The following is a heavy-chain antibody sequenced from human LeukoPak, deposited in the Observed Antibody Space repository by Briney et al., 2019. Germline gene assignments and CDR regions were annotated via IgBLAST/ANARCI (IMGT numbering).Heavy chain of an antibody. J-gene: IGHJ4*02. V-gene: IGHV3-30*18. CDR3: AKGPYGDYRAYYFDY. CDR2: ISYDGSNK. D-gene: IGHD4-17*01. CDR1: GLTFSSYG. Sequence: GGSLRLSCAASGLTFSSYGMHWVRQAPGKGLEWVAVISYDGSNKYYADSVKGRFTISRDNSKNTLYLQMNSLRAEDTAVYYCAKGPYGDYRAYYFDYWGQGTLVTVSS.